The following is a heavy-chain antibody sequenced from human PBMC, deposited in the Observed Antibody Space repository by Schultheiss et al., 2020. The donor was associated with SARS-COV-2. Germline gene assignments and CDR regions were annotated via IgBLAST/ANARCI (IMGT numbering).Heavy chain of an antibody. CDR2: IIPILGIA. V-gene: IGHV1-69*10. CDR3: ASWGPAYCSGGSCYPVFDY. CDR1: GYTFTNYY. J-gene: IGHJ4*02. Sequence: SVKVSCKASGYTFTNYYMHWVRQAPGEGLEWMGGIIPILGIANYAQKFQGRVTITADKSTSTAYMELSSLRSEDTAVYYCASWGPAYCSGGSCYPVFDYWGQGTLVTVSS. D-gene: IGHD2-15*01.